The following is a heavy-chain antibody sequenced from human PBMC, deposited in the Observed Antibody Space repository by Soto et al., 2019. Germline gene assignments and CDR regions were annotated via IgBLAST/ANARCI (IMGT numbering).Heavy chain of an antibody. J-gene: IGHJ6*02. CDR2: IYHSGST. CDR3: ARDQGVSYCSSTGCYNYYYGMDV. D-gene: IGHD2-2*01. Sequence: SETLSLTCAVSGGSISSSNWWSWVRQPPGKGLEWIGEIYHSGSTTYNPSLKSRVTISVDKSKNQFSLKLSSVTAADTAVYYCARDQGVSYCSSTGCYNYYYGMDVWGQGTTVTVSS. V-gene: IGHV4-4*02. CDR1: GGSISSSNW.